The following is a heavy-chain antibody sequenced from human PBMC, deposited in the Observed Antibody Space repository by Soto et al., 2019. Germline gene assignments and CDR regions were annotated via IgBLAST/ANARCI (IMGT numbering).Heavy chain of an antibody. CDR1: GYKFTTYF. CDR3: TRDLDIGHRGYGQSNV. J-gene: IGHJ6*02. V-gene: IGHV1-46*01. Sequence: ASVKVSCKASGYKFTTYFIHWVRQAPGQGLEWMGMIHPSGDTGYAQKFRGRVTMTIDTSTTTAYMELRNLTSEDTAVYYCTRDLDIGHRGYGQSNVWGQGKTVTVSS. D-gene: IGHD5-12*01. CDR2: IHPSGDT.